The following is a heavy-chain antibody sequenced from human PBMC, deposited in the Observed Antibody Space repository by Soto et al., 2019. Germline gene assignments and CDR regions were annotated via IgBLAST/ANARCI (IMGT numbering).Heavy chain of an antibody. CDR3: AKALRGGCDY. V-gene: IGHV3-30*18. D-gene: IGHD3-10*01. CDR2: ISFDGSNT. CDR1: GFPFSDYA. J-gene: IGHJ4*02. Sequence: QVQLVEFGGGVVQPGRSLRLSCAASGFPFSDYAMHWVRQVPGKGLEWVAVISFDGSNTYYADSVKGRFTVSRDNSKHTLSLQMSSLRSDDTALYYCAKALRGGCDYWGQGALVTVSS.